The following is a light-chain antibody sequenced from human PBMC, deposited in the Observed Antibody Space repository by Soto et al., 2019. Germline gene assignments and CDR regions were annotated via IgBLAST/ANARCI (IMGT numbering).Light chain of an antibody. CDR1: QSVYIY. J-gene: IGKJ1*01. CDR2: GAS. V-gene: IGKV1-39*01. Sequence: DIQMTQSPSSLSASVGDRVTITCRASQSVYIYLNWYQQKPGKAPKVLIYGASDLQSGVPSRFSGRGSGTDFTLTISSLQPEDFATYYCQQSYIIPWTFGQGTKVDIK. CDR3: QQSYIIPWT.